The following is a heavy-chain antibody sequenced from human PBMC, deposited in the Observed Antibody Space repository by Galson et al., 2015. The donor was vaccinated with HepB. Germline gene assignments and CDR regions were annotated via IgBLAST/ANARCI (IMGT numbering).Heavy chain of an antibody. D-gene: IGHD6-13*01. CDR1: GFTFSNAW. CDR3: TAGQLLAAADNDIEGFDY. Sequence: SLRLSCAASGFTFSNAWMNWVRQAPGKGLEWVGRIKSKTDGGTTDYAAPVKGRFTISRDDSKNTLYLQMNSLKTEDTAVYYCTAGQLLAAADNDIEGFDYWGQGTLVTVSS. J-gene: IGHJ4*02. V-gene: IGHV3-15*07. CDR2: IKSKTDGGTT.